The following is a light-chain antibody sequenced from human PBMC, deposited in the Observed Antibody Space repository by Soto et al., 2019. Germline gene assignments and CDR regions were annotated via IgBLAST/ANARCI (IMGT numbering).Light chain of an antibody. CDR3: QQTYSIPWT. Sequence: DIQMTQSPSSLSGSVGDRVTISCRASQNIVNYLHWYQRKPGTVPRLLISRASTVRSGVPPRFSGSGSGRDFTLTISSLRPEDIGTYFCQQTYSIPWTFGPGTRVEI. J-gene: IGKJ1*01. CDR1: QNIVNY. V-gene: IGKV1-39*01. CDR2: RAS.